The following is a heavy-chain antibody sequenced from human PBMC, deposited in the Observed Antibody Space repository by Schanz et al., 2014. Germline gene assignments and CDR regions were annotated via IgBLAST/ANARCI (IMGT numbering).Heavy chain of an antibody. CDR3: AKIERNED. V-gene: IGHV3-23*01. CDR1: GFSFTTYA. CDR2: ISGSGGST. J-gene: IGHJ4*02. Sequence: EVQLLESGGGLVQPGGSLRLSCASSGFSFTTYAMSWVRQAPGKGLEWVSAISGSGGSTYYADSVKGRFTISRDNSENTLYLQMNSLRAEDTAVYFCAKIERNEDWGQGTLVTVSS. D-gene: IGHD1-1*01.